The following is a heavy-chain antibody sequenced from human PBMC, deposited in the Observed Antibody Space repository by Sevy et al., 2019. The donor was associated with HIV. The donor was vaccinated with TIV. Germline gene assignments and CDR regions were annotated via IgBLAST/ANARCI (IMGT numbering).Heavy chain of an antibody. J-gene: IGHJ4*02. Sequence: GGSLRLSCAASGFTFSSYGMHWVRQAPGKGLEWVAVIWYDGSNKYYADSVKGRFTISRDNSKNTLYLQMNSLRAEDTAVYYCARDLDYGDKYYSDYWGQGTLVTVSS. CDR1: GFTFSSYG. D-gene: IGHD4-17*01. CDR2: IWYDGSNK. CDR3: ARDLDYGDKYYSDY. V-gene: IGHV3-33*01.